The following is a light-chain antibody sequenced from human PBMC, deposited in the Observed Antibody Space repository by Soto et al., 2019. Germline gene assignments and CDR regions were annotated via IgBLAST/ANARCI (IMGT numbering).Light chain of an antibody. CDR2: EVS. CDR3: SSYAGSNSFVV. Sequence: QSVLTQPPSASGSPGQSVTISCTGTSSDVGGYNYVSWYRQHPGKAPKLMIYEVSKRPAGVPDRFSGSKSGNTASLTVSGLQAEDESDYYCSSYAGSNSFVVFGGGTKLTVL. J-gene: IGLJ2*01. CDR1: SSDVGGYNY. V-gene: IGLV2-8*01.